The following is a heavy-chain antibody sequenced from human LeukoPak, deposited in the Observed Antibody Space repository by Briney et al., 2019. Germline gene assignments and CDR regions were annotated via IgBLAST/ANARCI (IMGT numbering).Heavy chain of an antibody. CDR3: ARGFVVVVPAASPYYYYYYMDV. J-gene: IGHJ6*03. CDR2: MNPNSGNT. Sequence: ASVKVSCKASGYTFTSYDINWVRQATGQGLEWMGWMNPNSGNTGYAQKFQGRVTMTRNTPISTAYMELSSLRSEDTAVYYCARGFVVVVPAASPYYYYYYMDVWGKGTTVTISS. CDR1: GYTFTSYD. D-gene: IGHD2-2*01. V-gene: IGHV1-8*01.